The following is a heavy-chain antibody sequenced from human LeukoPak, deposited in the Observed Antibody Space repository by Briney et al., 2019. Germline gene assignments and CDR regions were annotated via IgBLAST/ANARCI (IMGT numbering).Heavy chain of an antibody. D-gene: IGHD5-12*01. CDR1: GFTVSSSY. J-gene: IGHJ5*02. CDR2: IYSAGNT. CDR3: ARASGYSGSRRWFDP. V-gene: IGHV3-53*04. Sequence: GGSLRLSCAASGFTVSSSYMSWVRQAPGKGLGWVSFIYSAGNTYYADFVKGRFNISRHTSKNTLYLQMNSLRAEDTAVYYCARASGYSGSRRWFDPWGQGTLVTVSS.